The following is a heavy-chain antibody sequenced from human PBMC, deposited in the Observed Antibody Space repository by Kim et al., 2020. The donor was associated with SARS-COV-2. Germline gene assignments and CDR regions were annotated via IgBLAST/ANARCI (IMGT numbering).Heavy chain of an antibody. CDR1: GGSISSYY. CDR3: ARSQYRQLVVD. V-gene: IGHV4-59*13. CDR2: IYYSGST. Sequence: SETLSLTCTVSGGSISSYYWSWIRQPPGKGLEWIGYIYYSGSTNYNPSLKSRVTISVDTSKNQFSLKLSSVTAADTAVYYCARSQYRQLVVDWGQGTLVTVSS. J-gene: IGHJ4*02. D-gene: IGHD6-13*01.